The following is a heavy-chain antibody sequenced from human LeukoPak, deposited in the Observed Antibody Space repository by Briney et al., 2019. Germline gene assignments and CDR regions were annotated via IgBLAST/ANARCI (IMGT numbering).Heavy chain of an antibody. CDR3: ASKDYYDSSGYGPAFDI. D-gene: IGHD3-22*01. V-gene: IGHV1-69*05. Sequence: ALVKVSCKASGGTFSSYAISWVRQAPGQGLEWMGGIIPIFGTANYAQKFQGRVTITTDESTSTAYMELSSLRSEDTAVYYCASKDYYDSSGYGPAFDIWGQGTMVTVSS. CDR2: IIPIFGTA. CDR1: GGTFSSYA. J-gene: IGHJ3*02.